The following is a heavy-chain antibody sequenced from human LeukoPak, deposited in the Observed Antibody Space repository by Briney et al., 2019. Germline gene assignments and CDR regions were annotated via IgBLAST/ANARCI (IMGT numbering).Heavy chain of an antibody. D-gene: IGHD6-19*01. CDR3: ARSFSQTVAGTDY. J-gene: IGHJ4*02. Sequence: GGSLRLSCAASGFTFSSYSMNWVRQAPGKGLEWVSSISSSSSYIYYADSVKGRFTISRDNAKNSLYLQMNSLRAEDTAVYYCARSFSQTVAGTDYWGQGTLVTVSS. V-gene: IGHV3-21*01. CDR2: ISSSSSYI. CDR1: GFTFSSYS.